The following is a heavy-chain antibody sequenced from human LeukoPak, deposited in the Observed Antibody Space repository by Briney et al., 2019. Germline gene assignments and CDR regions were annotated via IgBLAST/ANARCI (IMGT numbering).Heavy chain of an antibody. Sequence: ASVKVSCKASGYTFTSYGISWVRQALGQGLEWMGWISAYNGNTNYAQKLQGRVTMTTDTSTSTAYMELRSLRSDDTAVYYCARGYYDFWSGYYTMYYFDYWGQGTLVTVSS. CDR1: GYTFTSYG. V-gene: IGHV1-18*01. J-gene: IGHJ4*02. D-gene: IGHD3-3*01. CDR2: ISAYNGNT. CDR3: ARGYYDFWSGYYTMYYFDY.